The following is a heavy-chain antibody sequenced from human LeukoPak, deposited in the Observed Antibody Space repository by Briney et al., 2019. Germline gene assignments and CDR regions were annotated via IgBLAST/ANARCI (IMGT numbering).Heavy chain of an antibody. CDR3: AKVDRFGELLHFQH. V-gene: IGHV1-8*01. Sequence: ASVKVSCKASGYTFTSYDINWVRQATGQGLEWMGWMNPNSGNTGYAQKFQGRVTMTRNTSISTAYMELSSLRSEDTAVYYCAKVDRFGELLHFQHWGQGTLVTVSS. J-gene: IGHJ1*01. CDR1: GYTFTSYD. CDR2: MNPNSGNT. D-gene: IGHD3-10*01.